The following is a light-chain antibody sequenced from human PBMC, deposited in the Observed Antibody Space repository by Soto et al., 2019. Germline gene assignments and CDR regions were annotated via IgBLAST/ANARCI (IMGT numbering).Light chain of an antibody. Sequence: QSVLTQPTSASGTPGQRVTISCSGSRSNIGRNYVYWYQHIPGTAPKLLIQTNNERPSGVPDRFSGSKSGTSVSLAISGLRSEDEATYYCAAWDDSLKGQVFGGGTKLTVL. V-gene: IGLV1-47*01. CDR1: RSNIGRNY. J-gene: IGLJ3*02. CDR2: TNN. CDR3: AAWDDSLKGQV.